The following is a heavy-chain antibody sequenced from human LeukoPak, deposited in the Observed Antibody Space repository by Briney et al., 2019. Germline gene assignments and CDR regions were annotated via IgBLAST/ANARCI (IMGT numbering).Heavy chain of an antibody. V-gene: IGHV4-61*02. CDR1: GDSISSGSYY. D-gene: IGHD5-12*01. Sequence: SQTLSLTCTVSGDSISSGSYYWSWIRQPAGEGLEWIGRIYSSGRTHYSPSLKSRVTTSVDTSKNQFSLKLRSVTAADTAVYYCVRVGDSGYDYRGWIDPWGQGTLVTVSS. CDR3: VRVGDSGYDYRGWIDP. CDR2: IYSSGRT. J-gene: IGHJ5*02.